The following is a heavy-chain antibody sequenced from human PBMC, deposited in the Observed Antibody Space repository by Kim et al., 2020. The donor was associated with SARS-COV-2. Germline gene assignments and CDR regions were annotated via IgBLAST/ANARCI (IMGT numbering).Heavy chain of an antibody. V-gene: IGHV4-39*01. CDR1: GGSISSSSYY. Sequence: SETLSLTCTVSGGSISSSSYYWGWIRQPPGKGLEWIGSIYYSGSTYYNPSLKSRVTISVDTSKNQFSLKLSSVTAADTAVYYCARTYLGAAAARAFDYWGQGTLVTVSS. D-gene: IGHD6-13*01. CDR3: ARTYLGAAAARAFDY. CDR2: IYYSGST. J-gene: IGHJ4*02.